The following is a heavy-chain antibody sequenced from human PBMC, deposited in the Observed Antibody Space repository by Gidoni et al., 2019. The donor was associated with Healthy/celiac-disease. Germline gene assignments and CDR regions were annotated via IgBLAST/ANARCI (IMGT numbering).Heavy chain of an antibody. CDR2: IRSQANSYAT. Sequence: EVQLVESGGGLVQPGGSLKLSCAASGFTFSGSAMHWVRQASGKGLEWVGRIRSQANSYATAYAASVKGRFTISRDDSKNTAYLQMNSLKTEDTAVYYCTSLYYYDSSGPELRGNDYWGQGTLVTVSS. J-gene: IGHJ4*02. CDR3: TSLYYYDSSGPELRGNDY. D-gene: IGHD3-22*01. V-gene: IGHV3-73*01. CDR1: GFTFSGSA.